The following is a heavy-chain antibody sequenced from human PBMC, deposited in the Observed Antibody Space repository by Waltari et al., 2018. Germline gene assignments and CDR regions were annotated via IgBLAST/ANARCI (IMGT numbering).Heavy chain of an antibody. V-gene: IGHV4-39*07. CDR1: GGSVSSTSYN. J-gene: IGHJ5*02. Sequence: QLQLQESGPGLVKASETLSLTCTVSGGSVSSTSYNWGWIRQPPGKGLEWIGSIYYSGRTYYNPSLKSRVTISIDTSKNQFSLKLASVTAADTAMYYCARDQGFYLFSRLTWFDPWGQGTLVTVSS. CDR3: ARDQGFYLFSRLTWFDP. D-gene: IGHD2-2*01. CDR2: IYYSGRT.